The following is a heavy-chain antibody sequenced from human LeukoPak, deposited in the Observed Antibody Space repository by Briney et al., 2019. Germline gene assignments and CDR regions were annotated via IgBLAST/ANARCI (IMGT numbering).Heavy chain of an antibody. CDR3: ARGRDYDFWSGYYTERGFDY. D-gene: IGHD3-3*01. Sequence: SETLSLTCTVSGGSISSYYWSWIRQPPGKGLEWIAYIYYSGSTNYNPSLKSRVTISVDTSKNQFSLKLSSVTAADTAVYYCARGRDYDFWSGYYTERGFDYWGQGTLVTVSS. CDR2: IYYSGST. V-gene: IGHV4-59*01. CDR1: GGSISSYY. J-gene: IGHJ4*02.